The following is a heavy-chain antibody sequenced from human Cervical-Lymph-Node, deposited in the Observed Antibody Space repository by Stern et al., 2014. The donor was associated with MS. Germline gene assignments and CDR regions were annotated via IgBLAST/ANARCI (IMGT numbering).Heavy chain of an antibody. CDR2: IVPLFGKP. CDR1: GGTFRNYA. D-gene: IGHD4-17*01. CDR3: ASPLTATSVPFGYYGMDV. J-gene: IGHJ6*02. Sequence: VQLVEPGAEVKKPGSSVKVSCKASGGTFRNYATSWVRQAPGQGLEWLGGIVPLFGKPNYAQKFQGRVTITADESTSTAYMDLSSLRSEDTAVYYCASPLTATSVPFGYYGMDVWGQGTTVTVS. V-gene: IGHV1-69*01.